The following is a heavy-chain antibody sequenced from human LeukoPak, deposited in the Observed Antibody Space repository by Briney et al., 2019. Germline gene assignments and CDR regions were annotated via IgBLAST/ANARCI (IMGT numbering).Heavy chain of an antibody. CDR3: AKDEEYCSSTSCYWNYYYYMDV. J-gene: IGHJ6*03. CDR2: IWYDGSNK. D-gene: IGHD2-2*01. Sequence: GGSLRLSCAASGFTFSSYGMHWVRQAPGKGLEWVAVIWYDGSNKYYADSVKGRFTISRDNSKNTLYLQMNSLRAEDTAVYYCAKDEEYCSSTSCYWNYYYYMDVWGKGTTVTVSS. CDR1: GFTFSSYG. V-gene: IGHV3-33*06.